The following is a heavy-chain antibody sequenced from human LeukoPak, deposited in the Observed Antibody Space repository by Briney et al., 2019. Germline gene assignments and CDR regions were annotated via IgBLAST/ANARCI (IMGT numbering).Heavy chain of an antibody. CDR2: INPNSGGT. CDR1: GYTFTGYY. CDR3: ARAFGVLMVYAFVDAFDI. V-gene: IGHV1-2*02. J-gene: IGHJ3*02. D-gene: IGHD2-8*01. Sequence: ASVKVSCKASGYTFTGYYMHWVRQAPGQGLEWMGWINPNSGGTNYAQKFQGRVTMTRDTSISTAYMELSSLRSEDTAVYYCARAFGVLMVYAFVDAFDIWGQGTMVTVSS.